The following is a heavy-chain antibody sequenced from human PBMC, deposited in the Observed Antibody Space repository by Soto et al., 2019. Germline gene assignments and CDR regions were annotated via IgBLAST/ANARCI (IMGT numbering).Heavy chain of an antibody. CDR3: ARGNLGYSYGYIYYYYGMDV. CDR1: GGSISSGGYY. V-gene: IGHV4-31*03. D-gene: IGHD5-18*01. CDR2: IYYSGST. Sequence: QVQLQESGPGLVKPSQTLSLTCTVSGGSISSGGYYWSWIRQHPGKGLEWIGYIYYSGSTYYNPALKGRVTISVDTSKNQFSLKLSSVTAADTAVYYCARGNLGYSYGYIYYYYGMDVWGQGTTVTVSS. J-gene: IGHJ6*02.